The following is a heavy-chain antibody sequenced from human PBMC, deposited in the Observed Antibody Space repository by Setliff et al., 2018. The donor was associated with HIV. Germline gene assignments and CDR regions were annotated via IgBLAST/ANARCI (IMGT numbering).Heavy chain of an antibody. CDR2: INPNSGAT. CDR3: ALASIVSTARWNH. J-gene: IGHJ5*02. V-gene: IGHV1-2*02. CDR1: GYTFIGNY. Sequence: WASVKVSCKAFGYTFIGNYIHWVRQAPGQGLEWMGWINPNSGATNYAQNFQGRVTMTRDTSISTAYMDLSSLTSDDTAVYYCALASIVSTARWNHWGRGTLVTVS. D-gene: IGHD1-26*01.